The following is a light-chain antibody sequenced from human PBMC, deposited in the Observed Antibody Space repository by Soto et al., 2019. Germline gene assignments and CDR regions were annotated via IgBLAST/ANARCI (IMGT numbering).Light chain of an antibody. CDR3: QQHNQWPIT. CDR2: GAS. J-gene: IGKJ5*01. Sequence: EIVMTQSPATLSLSPGERATLSCRASQSVNSNYLAWYQQKPGQAPRLLIYGASTRSTGIPARFSGSGSGTEFTLTINSLQSEDSAVYYCQQHNQWPITFGQGTRLENK. V-gene: IGKV3-15*01. CDR1: QSVNSN.